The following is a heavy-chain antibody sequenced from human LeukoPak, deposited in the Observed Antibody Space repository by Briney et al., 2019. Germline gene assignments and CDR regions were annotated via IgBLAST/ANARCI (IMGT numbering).Heavy chain of an antibody. CDR2: IYYSGST. J-gene: IGHJ6*04. V-gene: IGHV4-59*01. Sequence: SSETLSLTCTVSGGSISSYYWSWIRQPPGKGLEWIGYIYYSGSTNHNPSLKSRVTISVDTSKNQFSLKLSSVTAADTAVYYCARDLGVVTMVRGVIRYYYYGMDVWGKGTTVTVSS. D-gene: IGHD3-10*01. CDR3: ARDLGVVTMVRGVIRYYYYGMDV. CDR1: GGSISSYY.